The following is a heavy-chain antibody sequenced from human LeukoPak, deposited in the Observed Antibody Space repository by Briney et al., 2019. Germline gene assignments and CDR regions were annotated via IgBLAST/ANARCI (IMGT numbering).Heavy chain of an antibody. CDR1: GYTFTGYY. CDR3: ARDSLLLVNYDFWSGEAGVDY. J-gene: IGHJ4*02. CDR2: INPNSGGT. Sequence: ASVKVSCKASGYTFTGYYMHWVRQAPGQGLEWMGWINPNSGGTNYAQKFQGRVTMTRDTSISTAYMELSMLRSDDTAVYYCARDSLLLVNYDFWSGEAGVDYWGQGTLVTVSS. D-gene: IGHD3-3*01. V-gene: IGHV1-2*02.